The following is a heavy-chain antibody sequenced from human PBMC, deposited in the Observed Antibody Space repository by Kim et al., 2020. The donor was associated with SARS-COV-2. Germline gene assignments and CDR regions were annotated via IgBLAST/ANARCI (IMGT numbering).Heavy chain of an antibody. V-gene: IGHV3-23*01. CDR2: T. CDR3: AKDLGWLIFDL. Sequence: TYHRDSLKAPFTTSRDNSTSTLYLQMNSLRAEDTAVYYCAKDLGWLIFDLWGRGTLVTVSS. D-gene: IGHD5-12*01. J-gene: IGHJ2*01.